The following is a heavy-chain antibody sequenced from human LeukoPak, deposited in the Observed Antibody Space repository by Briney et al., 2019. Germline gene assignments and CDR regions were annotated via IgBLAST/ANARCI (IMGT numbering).Heavy chain of an antibody. V-gene: IGHV1-8*03. CDR2: MNPNSGNT. J-gene: IGHJ4*02. D-gene: IGHD2-2*01. Sequence: ASVKVSCKASGYTFTSYDINWVRQATGQGLEWMGWMNPNSGNTGYAQKFQGRVTITRNTSISTAYMELSSLRSEDTAVYYCARAYCSSTSCRTPSFDYWGQGTLVAVSS. CDR3: ARAYCSSTSCRTPSFDY. CDR1: GYTFTSYD.